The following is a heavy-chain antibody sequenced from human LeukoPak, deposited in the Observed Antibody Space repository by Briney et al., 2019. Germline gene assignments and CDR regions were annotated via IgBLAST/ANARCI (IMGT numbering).Heavy chain of an antibody. V-gene: IGHV3-30*18. D-gene: IGHD1-26*01. CDR1: GFTFSSYG. CDR2: ISYDGSNK. Sequence: GGSLRLSCAASGFTFSSYGMHWVRQAPGKGLEWVAVISYDGSNKYYADSVKGRFTISRDNSKNTLYLQMNNPRGEDTAEYYCAKDMELASWGQGTLVTVSS. CDR3: AKDMELAS. J-gene: IGHJ5*02.